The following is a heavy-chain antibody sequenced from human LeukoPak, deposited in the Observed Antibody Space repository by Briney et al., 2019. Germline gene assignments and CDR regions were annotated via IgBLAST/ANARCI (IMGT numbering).Heavy chain of an antibody. J-gene: IGHJ4*02. Sequence: PGRSLRLSCAASGFTFSSYAMHWVRHAPGKGLEWVAVISYDGSNKYYADSVKGRFTISRDNSKNTLYLQMNSLRAEDTAVYYCARDQGEGYGSGSFPDYWGQGTLVTVSS. CDR1: GFTFSSYA. D-gene: IGHD3-10*01. CDR2: ISYDGSNK. V-gene: IGHV3-30-3*01. CDR3: ARDQGEGYGSGSFPDY.